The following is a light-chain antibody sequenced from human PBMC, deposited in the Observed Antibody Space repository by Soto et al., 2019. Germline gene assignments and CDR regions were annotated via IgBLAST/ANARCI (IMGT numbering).Light chain of an antibody. CDR1: QSVSNY. J-gene: IGKJ1*01. V-gene: IGKV3-11*01. Sequence: EIVLTQSPATLSLSPGERATLSCRASQSVSNYLAWYQQKPGQAPRLLIHDASTRATGIPARFSGSGSGTDFTLTISSLEPEEFAVYYCQQRTDWPPTWTFGQGTKVEIK. CDR2: DAS. CDR3: QQRTDWPPTWT.